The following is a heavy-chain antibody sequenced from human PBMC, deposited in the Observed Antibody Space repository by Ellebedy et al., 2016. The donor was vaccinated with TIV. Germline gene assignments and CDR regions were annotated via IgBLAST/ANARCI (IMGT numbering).Heavy chain of an antibody. CDR2: ISGSGGMM. D-gene: IGHD6-6*01. CDR3: ARRSQGPSYYFDY. CDR1: GFIFSSYY. Sequence: GESLKISCVASGFIFSSYYMTWVRQAPGKGLEWISYISGSGGMMDHADSVKGRFTISRDNAKNSLYLQLSSLRAEDTAVYYCARRSQGPSYYFDYWGQGALVTVSS. V-gene: IGHV3-48*03. J-gene: IGHJ4*02.